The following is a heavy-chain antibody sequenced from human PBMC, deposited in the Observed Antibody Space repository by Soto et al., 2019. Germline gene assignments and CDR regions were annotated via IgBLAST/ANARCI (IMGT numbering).Heavy chain of an antibody. CDR2: IWYDGSSK. Sequence: GGSLRLSCAASGFTFSTYGMQWVRQGPGKGLEWVAVIWYDGSSKYYADSVKGRFTISRDNSKNTLYLQMNSLRAEDTAVYYCARDRSGPLDYSHYAVDPWGQGTLVTVSS. J-gene: IGHJ5*02. D-gene: IGHD4-4*01. V-gene: IGHV3-33*01. CDR1: GFTFSTYG. CDR3: ARDRSGPLDYSHYAVDP.